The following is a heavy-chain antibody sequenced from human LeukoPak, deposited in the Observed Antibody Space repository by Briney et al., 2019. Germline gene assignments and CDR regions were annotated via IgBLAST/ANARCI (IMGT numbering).Heavy chain of an antibody. V-gene: IGHV3-48*03. CDR1: GFTFSSYD. CDR2: ISSSGSTI. D-gene: IGHD2-15*01. CDR3: ARGTFLAASDFDY. Sequence: PGGSLRLSCAASGFTFSSYDMNWVRQAPGKGLEWVSYISSSGSTIYYADSVKGRFTISRDNAKNSLYLQMKSLRAEDTAVYYCARGTFLAASDFDYWGQGTLVTVSS. J-gene: IGHJ4*02.